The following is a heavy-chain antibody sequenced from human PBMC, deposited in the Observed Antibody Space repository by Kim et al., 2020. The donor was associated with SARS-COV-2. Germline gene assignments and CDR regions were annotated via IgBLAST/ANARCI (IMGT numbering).Heavy chain of an antibody. CDR3: ARHCPNYYYGMDV. J-gene: IGHJ6*02. CDR1: GGSISSYY. V-gene: IGHV4-59*08. Sequence: SETLSLTCTVSGGSISSYYWSWIRQPPGKGLEWIGYIYYSGSTNYNPSLKSRVTISVDTSKNQFSLKLSSVTAADTAVYYCARHCPNYYYGMDVWGQGNTVTVSS. CDR2: IYYSGST.